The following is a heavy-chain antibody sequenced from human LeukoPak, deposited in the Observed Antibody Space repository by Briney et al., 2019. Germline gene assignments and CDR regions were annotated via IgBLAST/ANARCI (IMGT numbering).Heavy chain of an antibody. V-gene: IGHV4-59*12. CDR3: ARGSEYYYDSSGYYESP. Sequence: SSETLSLTCSVSGGSISGYYWSWIRQPPGKGLEWIGYIYYSGTTNYNPSLKSRVTISVDRSKNQFSLKLSSVTAANTAVYYCARGSEYYYDSSGYYESPWGQGTLVTVSS. CDR2: IYYSGTT. CDR1: GGSISGYY. D-gene: IGHD3-22*01. J-gene: IGHJ5*02.